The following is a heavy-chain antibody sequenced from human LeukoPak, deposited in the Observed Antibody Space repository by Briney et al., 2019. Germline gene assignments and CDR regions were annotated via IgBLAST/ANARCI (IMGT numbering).Heavy chain of an antibody. CDR3: ARDARDYYGSGSIRFDP. J-gene: IGHJ5*02. CDR1: GFTFSSYS. Sequence: GGSLRLSCAASGFTFSSYSMNWVRRAPGKGLEWVSGISCSSSHIYYADSVKGRFTISRDNAKNSLYLQMNSLRAEDTAVYYCARDARDYYGSGSIRFDPWGQGTLVTVSS. V-gene: IGHV3-21*01. CDR2: ISCSSSHI. D-gene: IGHD3-10*01.